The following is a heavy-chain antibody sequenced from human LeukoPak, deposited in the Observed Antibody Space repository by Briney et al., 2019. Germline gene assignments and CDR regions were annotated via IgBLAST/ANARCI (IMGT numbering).Heavy chain of an antibody. J-gene: IGHJ5*02. CDR3: ARVRFEQWPDNWFDP. CDR1: GYSISSGYY. D-gene: IGHD6-19*01. Sequence: PSETLSLTCTVSGYSISSGYYWAWIRQPPGGGLEWIGSIYYSGSTYYNPSLKSRVTISVDTSKNQFSLKLSSVTAADTAVYYCARVRFEQWPDNWFDPWGQGTLVTVSS. V-gene: IGHV4-38-2*02. CDR2: IYYSGST.